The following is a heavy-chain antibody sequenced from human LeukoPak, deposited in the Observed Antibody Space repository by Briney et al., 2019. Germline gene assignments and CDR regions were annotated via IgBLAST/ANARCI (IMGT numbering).Heavy chain of an antibody. D-gene: IGHD6-19*01. V-gene: IGHV3-23*01. CDR1: GFTFNNYA. CDR2: ITIGGTDT. CDR3: ARRVYNSGWYIDY. Sequence: GGSLRLSCAASGFTFNNYAMNWVRQAPGKGLEWVSAITIGGTDTFYVDSVKGRFTISRDNAKNSLYLQMNSLRAEDTAVYYCARRVYNSGWYIDYWGQGTLVTVSS. J-gene: IGHJ4*02.